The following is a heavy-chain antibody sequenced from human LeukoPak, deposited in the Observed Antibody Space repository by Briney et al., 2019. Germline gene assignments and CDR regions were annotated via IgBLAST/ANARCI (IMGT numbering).Heavy chain of an antibody. D-gene: IGHD3-22*01. V-gene: IGHV1-18*01. CDR1: GYTFTSYG. J-gene: IGHJ4*02. CDR3: ARDFYDSSGPLTVNRGDY. Sequence: ASVKVSCKASGYTFTSYGISGVRQAPGQGLEWMGWISAYNGNTNYAQKIQGRVTMTTDTSTSTAYMELRSLRSDDTAVYYCARDFYDSSGPLTVNRGDYWGQGTLVTVSS. CDR2: ISAYNGNT.